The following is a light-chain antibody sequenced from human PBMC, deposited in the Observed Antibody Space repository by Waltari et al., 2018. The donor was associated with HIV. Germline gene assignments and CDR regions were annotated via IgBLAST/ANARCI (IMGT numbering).Light chain of an antibody. V-gene: IGLV2-14*01. J-gene: IGLJ3*02. Sequence: HSALTQPASVSASPGQSITISCTGTGGAFAISHPISWYPQRPGKVPKVILYEVISRPSGVSDRFSGSKYGNTASLTISGLQAEDEADYYCASYTSNATLLFGGGTKVTVL. CDR3: ASYTSNATLL. CDR1: GGAFAISHP. CDR2: EVI.